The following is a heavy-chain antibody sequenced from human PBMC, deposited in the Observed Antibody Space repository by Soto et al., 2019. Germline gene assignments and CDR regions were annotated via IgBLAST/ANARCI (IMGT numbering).Heavy chain of an antibody. Sequence: EVQLVESGGGLVKPGGSLRLSCAASGFTFSTYSVNWVRQAPGKGLEWVSSISSSSNYIYYADSVKGRFTVSRENAKSSLYLQMDSLRDEDKAVYFCARGLVVVADYYHYYMHVWGKGTTVTVSS. CDR2: ISSSSNYI. CDR3: ARGLVVVADYYHYYMHV. CDR1: GFTFSTYS. D-gene: IGHD2-15*01. V-gene: IGHV3-21*01. J-gene: IGHJ6*03.